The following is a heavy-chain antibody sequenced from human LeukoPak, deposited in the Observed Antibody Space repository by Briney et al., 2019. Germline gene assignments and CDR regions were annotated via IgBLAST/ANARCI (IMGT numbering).Heavy chain of an antibody. CDR3: ARDAAAGIVY. CDR1: GFIFNNYA. D-gene: IGHD6-13*01. Sequence: GGSLRLSCAGSGFIFNNYAMHWVRQPPGKGLEWVSGISWNSGSIDYADSVKGRFTISRDNAKNSLYLQMNSLRVEDTAVYYCARDAAAGIVYWGQGTLVTVSS. CDR2: ISWNSGSI. J-gene: IGHJ4*02. V-gene: IGHV3-9*01.